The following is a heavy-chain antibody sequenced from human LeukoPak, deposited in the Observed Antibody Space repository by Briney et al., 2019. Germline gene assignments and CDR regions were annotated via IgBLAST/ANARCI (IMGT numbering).Heavy chain of an antibody. J-gene: IGHJ4*02. Sequence: SETLSLSCAVSGVTFSGYYWSWIRQPPGKGLEWIGEINHSGSTNYNPSLKSGGTISVDTYKNQLSLKQSYVTGADTAVYYCAGLAGNYRHYVTWHYWGQGTLVTVSS. CDR3: AGLAGNYRHYVTWHY. CDR2: INHSGST. CDR1: GVTFSGYY. D-gene: IGHD4-11*01. V-gene: IGHV4-34*08.